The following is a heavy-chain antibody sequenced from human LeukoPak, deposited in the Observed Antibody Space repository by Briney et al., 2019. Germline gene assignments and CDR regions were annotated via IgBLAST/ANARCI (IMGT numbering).Heavy chain of an antibody. CDR2: IYYSGST. D-gene: IGHD1-26*01. J-gene: IGHJ4*02. V-gene: IGHV4-61*01. Sequence: SETLSLTCTVSGGSVSSGSYYWSWIRQPPGKGLEWIGYIYYSGSTNYNPSLKSRVTISVDTSKNQFSLKLSSVTAADTAVYYCARDLGGGADYAYWGQGTLVTVSS. CDR1: GGSVSSGSYY. CDR3: ARDLGGGADYAY.